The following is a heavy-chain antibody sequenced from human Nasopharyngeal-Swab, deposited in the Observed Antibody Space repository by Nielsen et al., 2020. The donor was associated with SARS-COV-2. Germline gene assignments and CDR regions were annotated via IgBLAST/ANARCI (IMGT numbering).Heavy chain of an antibody. CDR1: GFTFSSYE. Sequence: GGSLRLSCAASGFTFSSYEMNWVRQAPGMGLEWVSYISSSGSTIYYADSVKGRFTISRDNAKNSLYLQMNSLRAEDTAVYYCARDREVRGVYYYYYGMDVWGQGTTVTVSS. CDR3: ARDREVRGVYYYYYGMDV. V-gene: IGHV3-48*03. J-gene: IGHJ6*02. CDR2: ISSSGSTI. D-gene: IGHD3-10*01.